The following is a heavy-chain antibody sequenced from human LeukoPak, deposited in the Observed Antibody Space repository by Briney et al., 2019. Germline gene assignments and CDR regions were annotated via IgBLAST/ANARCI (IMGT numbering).Heavy chain of an antibody. J-gene: IGHJ4*02. CDR2: IRSKAYGGTT. CDR3: LLAGTAPPE. CDR1: GFTFGDYA. Sequence: GGSLRLSCTASGFTFGDYAMSWVRQAPGKGLEWVGFIRSKAYGGTTEYAASVKGRFTISRDDSKSIAYLQMNSLKTEDTAVYCCLLAGTAPPEWGQGTLVTVSS. D-gene: IGHD6-13*01. V-gene: IGHV3-49*04.